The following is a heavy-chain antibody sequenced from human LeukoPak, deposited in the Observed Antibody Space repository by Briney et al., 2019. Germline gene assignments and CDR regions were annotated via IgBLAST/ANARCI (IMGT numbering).Heavy chain of an antibody. CDR1: GGTFSSYT. V-gene: IGHV1-69*02. J-gene: IGHJ4*02. CDR2: IIPILGIA. D-gene: IGHD3-10*01. CDR3: ARTYGSGSPFTY. Sequence: SVKVSFKASGGTFSSYTISWVRQAPGQGLEWMGRIIPILGIANYAQEFQGRVTITADKSTSTAYMELSSLRSEDTAVYYCARTYGSGSPFTYWGPGNLVTVSS.